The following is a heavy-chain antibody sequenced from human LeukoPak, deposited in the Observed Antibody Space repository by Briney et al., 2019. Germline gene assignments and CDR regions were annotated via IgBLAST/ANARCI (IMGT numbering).Heavy chain of an antibody. CDR1: GFTFSVYW. Sequence: GGSLRLSCAASGFTFSVYWMHWVRQAPGRGLVWVSLINSDGSSTRYADSVKGRFTISRDNAKNTLYLQMNSLRAEDTAVYYCGRGKAGAGRFSWFDPWGQGTLVTVSS. V-gene: IGHV3-74*01. D-gene: IGHD6-19*01. CDR2: INSDGSST. CDR3: GRGKAGAGRFSWFDP. J-gene: IGHJ5*02.